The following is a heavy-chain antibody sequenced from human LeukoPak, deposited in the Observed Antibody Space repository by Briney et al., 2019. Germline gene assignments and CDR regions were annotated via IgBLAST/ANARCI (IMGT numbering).Heavy chain of an antibody. CDR1: GGSISNGTSY. CDR3: ARETVLDSSGWYSGCFDY. CDR2: IYSSGST. V-gene: IGHV4-61*02. J-gene: IGHJ4*02. D-gene: IGHD6-19*01. Sequence: PSQTLSLTYTVSGGSISNGTSYWTWIRQPAGKSLEWLGRIYSSGSTNYNPSLKSRVTISVDTSKNQFSLKLSSVTAADTAVYYCARETVLDSSGWYSGCFDYWGQGTLVTVSS.